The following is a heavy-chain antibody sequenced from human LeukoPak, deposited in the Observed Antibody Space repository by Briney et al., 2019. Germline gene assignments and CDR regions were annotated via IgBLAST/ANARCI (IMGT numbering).Heavy chain of an antibody. D-gene: IGHD4-17*01. J-gene: IGHJ4*02. CDR2: INHSGST. V-gene: IGHV4-34*01. CDR1: GGSFSGYY. Sequence: SKTLSLTCAVYGGSFSGYYWSWIRQPPGKGLEWIGEINHSGSTNYNPSLKSRVTISVDTSKNQFSLKLSSVTAADTAVYYCASSTTVVTSFDYWGQGTLVTVSS. CDR3: ASSTTVVTSFDY.